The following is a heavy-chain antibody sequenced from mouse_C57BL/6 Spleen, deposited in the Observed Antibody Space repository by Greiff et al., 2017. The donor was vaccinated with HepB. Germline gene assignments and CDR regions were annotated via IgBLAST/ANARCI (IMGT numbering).Heavy chain of an antibody. CDR1: GYTFTSYR. J-gene: IGHJ4*01. D-gene: IGHD2-5*01. V-gene: IGHV1-50*01. CDR3: ARRKDSNYYAMDY. CDR2: IDPSDSYT. Sequence: QVQLQQPGAELVKPGASVKLSCKASGYTFTSYRMQWVKQRPGQGLEWIGEIDPSDSYTNYNQKFKGKATLTVDTSSSTAYMQLSSLTSADSAVYSWARRKDSNYYAMDYWGQGTSVTVAS.